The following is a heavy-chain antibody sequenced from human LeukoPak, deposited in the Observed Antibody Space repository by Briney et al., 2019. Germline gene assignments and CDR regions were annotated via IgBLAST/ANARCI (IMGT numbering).Heavy chain of an antibody. V-gene: IGHV3-9*01. Sequence: GGSLRLSCAASGFTFADYAMHWVRQAPGKGLEWVSGISWNSGSIGYADSVKGRFTISRDNAKNSLYLQMNSLRAEDTALYYCAKDIRARTGLFDPWGQGTLVTVSS. D-gene: IGHD4-17*01. CDR3: AKDIRARTGLFDP. CDR2: ISWNSGSI. J-gene: IGHJ5*02. CDR1: GFTFADYA.